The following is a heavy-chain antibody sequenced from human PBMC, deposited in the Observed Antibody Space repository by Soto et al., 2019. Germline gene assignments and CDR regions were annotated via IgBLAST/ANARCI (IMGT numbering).Heavy chain of an antibody. CDR3: VRFYYSSGHLYFDI. CDR1: GFMFSTFG. V-gene: IGHV3-33*01. J-gene: IGHJ3*02. Sequence: QVQVVESGGGVVQPGRSLRLSCAASGFMFSTFGMHWVRQAPGKGLEWVAVIMPAGNNIYYADSVKGRFTISRDNSKSTLHLQMDSLRAEDTAVYYCVRFYYSSGHLYFDIWGQGTKVTVSS. CDR2: IMPAGNNI. D-gene: IGHD3-22*01.